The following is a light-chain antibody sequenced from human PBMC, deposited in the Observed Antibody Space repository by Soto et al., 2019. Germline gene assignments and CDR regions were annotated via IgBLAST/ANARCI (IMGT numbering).Light chain of an antibody. CDR3: SSYTSSSTPHVV. CDR2: EVS. Sequence: QSALTQPASVSGSPGXXITISCTXXXXDVGGYNYVSWYQQHPGKAPKLMIYEVSNRPSGVSNRFSGSKSGNTASLTISGLQAEDEADYYCSSYTSSSTPHVVFGGGTQLTVL. V-gene: IGLV2-14*01. CDR1: XXDVGGYNY. J-gene: IGLJ2*01.